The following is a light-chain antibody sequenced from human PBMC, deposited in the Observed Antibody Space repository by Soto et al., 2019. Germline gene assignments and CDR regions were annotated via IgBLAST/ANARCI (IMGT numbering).Light chain of an antibody. CDR2: GAS. Sequence: EIVMTQSPATLSVSPGEGATFSCRASQSVSSNLAWYQQKPGQGPRLLIYGASTRATGIPARFSGSGSGTEFTLTISSLQSEDSAVYYCQQYYKWPPKTFGQGTKVEIK. J-gene: IGKJ1*01. V-gene: IGKV3-15*01. CDR1: QSVSSN. CDR3: QQYYKWPPKT.